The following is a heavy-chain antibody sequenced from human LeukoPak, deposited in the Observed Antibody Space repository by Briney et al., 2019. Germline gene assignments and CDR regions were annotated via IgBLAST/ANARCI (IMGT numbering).Heavy chain of an antibody. CDR2: IYYGGTT. CDR3: ARLGRIPAAMSSVPF. J-gene: IGHJ4*02. D-gene: IGHD2-2*01. V-gene: IGHV4-39*01. Sequence: SETLSLTCTVSGDSINRSSNYWGWTRQPPGKGLEWIGSIYYGGTTYYNPSLKSRVTISADTSKNQFSLKVNSVTAADTAVYYCARLGRIPAAMSSVPFWGQGTLVTVSS. CDR1: GDSINRSSNY.